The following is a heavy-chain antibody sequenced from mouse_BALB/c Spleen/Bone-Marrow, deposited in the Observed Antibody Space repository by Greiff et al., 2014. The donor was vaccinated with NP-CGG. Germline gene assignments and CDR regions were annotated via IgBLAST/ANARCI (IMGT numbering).Heavy chain of an antibody. CDR2: ISDGGIYT. CDR3: ARSGEKYGALDY. V-gene: IGHV5-4*02. J-gene: IGHJ4*01. Sequence: DVQLQESGGGLVKPGGSLKLSCTASGFTFSDYYMYWVRQTPEKRLEWVATISDGGIYTYYPDSVKGRFTISRDNAKNNLYLQMSSLKSEDTGMYYCARSGEKYGALDYSGQGTSVTVSS. D-gene: IGHD1-1*02. CDR1: GFTFSDYY.